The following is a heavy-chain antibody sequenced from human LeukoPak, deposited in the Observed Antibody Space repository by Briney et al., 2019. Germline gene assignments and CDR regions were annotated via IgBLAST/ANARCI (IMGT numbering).Heavy chain of an antibody. CDR3: ARGWPHEYCRGGSCSYHLDY. CDR2: INHSGST. V-gene: IGHV4-34*01. Sequence: KPSETLSLTCAVYGGSFSNYYWSWIRQPPGKGLEWIGEINHSGSTNYNPSLKSRVTISVDTSKSQFSLKLSSVTAADTAVYYCARGWPHEYCRGGSCSYHLDYWGQGTLVTVSS. J-gene: IGHJ4*02. D-gene: IGHD2-15*01. CDR1: GGSFSNYY.